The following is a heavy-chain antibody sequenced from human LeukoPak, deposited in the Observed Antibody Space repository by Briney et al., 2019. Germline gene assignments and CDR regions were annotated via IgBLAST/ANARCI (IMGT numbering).Heavy chain of an antibody. Sequence: GGSLRLSCAASGFTFSSSWMTWVRQAPGKGLEWVANINEDGSVKNYVVSVKGRFTISRDNAKNSLFLQMNSLRVEDTAVYYCARGHGGNYFDSWGQGTLVTVSS. CDR1: GFTFSSSW. D-gene: IGHD4-23*01. V-gene: IGHV3-7*02. J-gene: IGHJ4*02. CDR2: INEDGSVK. CDR3: ARGHGGNYFDS.